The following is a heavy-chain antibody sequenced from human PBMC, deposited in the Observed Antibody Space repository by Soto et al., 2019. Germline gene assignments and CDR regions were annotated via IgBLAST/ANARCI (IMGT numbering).Heavy chain of an antibody. J-gene: IGHJ6*02. D-gene: IGHD3-22*01. CDR3: AREDLDSSGYYYYYYGMDV. CDR2: TRNKANSYTT. Sequence: GGTLRLSCAASGFTFSDHYMDWVRQAPGKGLEWVGRTRNKANSYTTEYAASVKGRFTISRDDSKNSLYLQMNSLKTEDTAVYCCAREDLDSSGYYYYYYGMDVWGQGTTVTVSS. CDR1: GFTFSDHY. V-gene: IGHV3-72*01.